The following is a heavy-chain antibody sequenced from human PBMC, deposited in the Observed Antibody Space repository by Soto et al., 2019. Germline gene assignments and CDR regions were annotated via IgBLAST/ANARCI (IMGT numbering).Heavy chain of an antibody. CDR3: ARGGTYYYDRSAQNLPRRDRDDWFDP. CDR2: IIPIFGTP. CDR1: GGTFTNYG. Sequence: QVQLVQSGAEVKKPGSSVKVSCKASGGTFTNYGISWVRQAPGQGPDWLGGIIPIFGTPNYAQKFQGRVTITADESTSTVYMELSSLRSEDTAVYYCARGGTYYYDRSAQNLPRRDRDDWFDPWGQGTLVTVSS. J-gene: IGHJ5*02. D-gene: IGHD3-22*01. V-gene: IGHV1-69*01.